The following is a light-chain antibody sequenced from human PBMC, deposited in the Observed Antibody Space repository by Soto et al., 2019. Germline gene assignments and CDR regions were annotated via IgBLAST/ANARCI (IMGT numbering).Light chain of an antibody. CDR1: SSDVGTYNY. J-gene: IGLJ2*01. V-gene: IGLV2-8*01. CDR2: EVS. Sequence: QSALTQPPSASGSPGQSVTISCTGTSSDVGTYNYVSWYQQHPGKAPKLLIYEVSQRPSGVPNRFSGSKSANTASLTVSGLQAEDEADYYCSSYAGSNRVVFGGGTQLTVL. CDR3: SSYAGSNRVV.